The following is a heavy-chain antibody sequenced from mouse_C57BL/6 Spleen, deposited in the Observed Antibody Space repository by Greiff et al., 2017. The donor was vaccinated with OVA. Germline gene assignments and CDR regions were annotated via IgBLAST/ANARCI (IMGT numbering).Heavy chain of an antibody. CDR3: ARYDWSYWYFDV. CDR2: IRNTANGYTT. D-gene: IGHD4-1*01. V-gene: IGHV7-3*01. J-gene: IGHJ1*03. CDR1: GFTFTDYY. Sequence: EVKLVESGGGLVQPGGSLSLSCAASGFTFTDYYMSWVRQPPGKALEWLGFIRNTANGYTTEYSASVKGRFTISRDNSQSILYLQRNALRAEDSATYDCARYDWSYWYFDVWGTGTTVTVSS.